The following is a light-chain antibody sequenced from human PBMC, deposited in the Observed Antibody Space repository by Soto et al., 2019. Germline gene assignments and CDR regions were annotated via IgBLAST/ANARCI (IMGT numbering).Light chain of an antibody. CDR3: SSYASSNTVE. CDR2: DVT. J-gene: IGLJ3*02. CDR1: SSDIGGYNS. Sequence: QSALTQPASVCGSPGQSITISCTGTSSDIGGYNSVSWYQQHPGKVPKLLIYDVTNRPSGISNRFSGSKSGNTASLTISGLQAEDEADYYCSSYASSNTVEFGGGTKLTVL. V-gene: IGLV2-14*01.